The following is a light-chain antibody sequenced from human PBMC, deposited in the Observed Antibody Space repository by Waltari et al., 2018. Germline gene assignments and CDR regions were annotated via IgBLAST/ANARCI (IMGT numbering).Light chain of an antibody. CDR3: QQYYSIPYT. CDR1: QSVLYSSRNKNY. Sequence: DIVMTQSPDSLPVSLGERATISCKSSQSVLYSSRNKNYLAWYQQKPGQPHELLIYWASTRESGVPDRFIGSGSGTDFTLTITSLQAEDVAVYYCQQYYSIPYTFGQGTKLEIK. V-gene: IGKV4-1*01. J-gene: IGKJ2*01. CDR2: WAS.